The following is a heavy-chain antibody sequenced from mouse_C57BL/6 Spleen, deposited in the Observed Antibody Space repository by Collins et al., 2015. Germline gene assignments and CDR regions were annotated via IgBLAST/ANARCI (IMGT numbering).Heavy chain of an antibody. CDR3: AMIHYYALDY. CDR1: GYTFTSYW. J-gene: IGHJ4*01. CDR2: IYPGSGSS. Sequence: QVQQQQPGAEVVKPGTSVKMSCKASGYTFTSYWITWVKQRPGQGLEWIGDIYPGSGSSTYNAKFKTKATLTVDTSSTTAYMQLSSLTSEDSAVYYCAMIHYYALDYWGQGTSVTVSS. D-gene: IGHD2-4*01. V-gene: IGHV1-55*01.